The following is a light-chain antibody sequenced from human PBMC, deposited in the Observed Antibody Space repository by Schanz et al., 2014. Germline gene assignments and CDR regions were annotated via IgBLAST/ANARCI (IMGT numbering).Light chain of an antibody. CDR1: SSDVGSYKL. V-gene: IGLV2-14*02. J-gene: IGLJ1*01. Sequence: QSALTQPASVSGSPGQSVTISCTGISSDVGSYKLVSWYQQHPGKAPKLMIYEATKRPSGVPDRFSGSKSGNTASLTVSGLQAEDEADYYCSSYTSSTTPFVFGTGTKLTVL. CDR3: SSYTSSTTPFV. CDR2: EAT.